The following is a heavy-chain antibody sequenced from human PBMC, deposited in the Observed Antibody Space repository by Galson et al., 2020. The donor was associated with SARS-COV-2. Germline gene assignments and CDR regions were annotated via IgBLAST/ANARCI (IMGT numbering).Heavy chain of an antibody. CDR1: GFTFSSYW. Sequence: GESLKISCAASGFTFSSYWMHWVRQAPGKGLVWVSRINSDGSSTSYADSVKGRFTISRDNAKNTLYLQMNSLRAEDTAVYYCARAMGAEYDFWSGPTHLDYWGQGTLVTVSS. D-gene: IGHD3-3*01. V-gene: IGHV3-74*01. CDR2: INSDGSST. J-gene: IGHJ4*02. CDR3: ARAMGAEYDFWSGPTHLDY.